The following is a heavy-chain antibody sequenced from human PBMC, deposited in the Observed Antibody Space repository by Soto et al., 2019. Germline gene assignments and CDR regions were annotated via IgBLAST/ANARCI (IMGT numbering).Heavy chain of an antibody. D-gene: IGHD5-18*01. J-gene: IGHJ4*02. Sequence: PGESLKISCKGSGYSFAGYWITWVRQKPGKGLEWMGRIDPSDSQTYYSPSFRGHVTISATKSITTVFLQWSSLRASDTAMYYCARQIYESDTAPDFQYYCDSWGPGTPVTVAS. V-gene: IGHV5-10-1*01. CDR3: ARQIYESDTAPDFQYYCDS. CDR2: IDPSDSQT. CDR1: GYSFAGYW.